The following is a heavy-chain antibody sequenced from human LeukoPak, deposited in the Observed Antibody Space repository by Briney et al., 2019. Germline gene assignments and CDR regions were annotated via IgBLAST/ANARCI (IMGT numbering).Heavy chain of an antibody. D-gene: IGHD2-15*01. J-gene: IGHJ4*02. CDR1: GFTFSSYA. CDR3: AKLYCSGGSCYSAPDY. CDR2: ITGDGGRT. V-gene: IGHV3-64D*06. Sequence: GGSLRLSCSASGFTFSSYAMHWVRQAPGKGLECVSAITGDGGRTYYADSVKGRFTISRDNSKNTLYLQMNSLRAEDTAVYYCAKLYCSGGSCYSAPDYWGQGTLVTVSS.